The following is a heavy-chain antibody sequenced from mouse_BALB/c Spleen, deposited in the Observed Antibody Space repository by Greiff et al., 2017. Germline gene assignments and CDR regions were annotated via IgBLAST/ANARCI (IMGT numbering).Heavy chain of an antibody. D-gene: IGHD2-14*01. J-gene: IGHJ4*01. CDR1: GYTFTDYE. V-gene: IGHV1-15*01. CDR2: IDPETGGT. Sequence: QVQLKESGAELVRPGASVTLSCKASGYTFTDYEMHWVKQTPVHGLEWIGAIDPETGGTAYNQKFKGKATLTADKSSSTAYMELRSLTSEDSAVYYCTRDRYDAYAMDYWGQGTSVTVSS. CDR3: TRDRYDAYAMDY.